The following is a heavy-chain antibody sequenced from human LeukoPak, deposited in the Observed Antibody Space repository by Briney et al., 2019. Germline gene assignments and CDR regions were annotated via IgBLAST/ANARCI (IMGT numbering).Heavy chain of an antibody. CDR3: ASTRGRRDY. D-gene: IGHD3-10*01. CDR1: GGSFSGYY. CDR2: INHSGST. Sequence: PSETLSLTCAVYGGSFSGYYWSWIRQPPGKGLEWIGEINHSGSTNYNPSLKSRVTISVDTSKNQFSLKLSSVTAADAAVYYCASTRGRRDYWGQGTLVTVS. V-gene: IGHV4-34*01. J-gene: IGHJ4*02.